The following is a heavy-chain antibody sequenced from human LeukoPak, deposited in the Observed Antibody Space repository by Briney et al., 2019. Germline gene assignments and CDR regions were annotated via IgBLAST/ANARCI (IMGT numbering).Heavy chain of an antibody. CDR2: IYYSGST. V-gene: IGHV4-39*01. J-gene: IGHJ3*02. D-gene: IGHD3-16*01. CDR1: GGSISGSNNY. CDR3: EKTLGGYGLRALDI. Sequence: SETLSLTCTVSGGSISGSNNYWGWIRQSPGKGLEWIGSIYYSGSTYYNPSLKSQVTISVDTSKNQFSLKLRSVTAADTDVYDCEKTLGGYGLRALDIWGQGTMVTVSS.